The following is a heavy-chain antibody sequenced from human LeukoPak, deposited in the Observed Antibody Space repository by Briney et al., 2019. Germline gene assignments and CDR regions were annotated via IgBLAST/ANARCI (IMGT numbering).Heavy chain of an antibody. V-gene: IGHV3-30*04. Sequence: PGGSLRLSCAASGFTFSSYAMHWVRQAPGKGLERVAVISYDGSNKYYADSVKGRFTISRDNSKNTLYLQMNSLRAEDTAVYYCARDLDSSGWCFDYWGQGTLVTVSS. CDR2: ISYDGSNK. J-gene: IGHJ4*02. CDR1: GFTFSSYA. D-gene: IGHD6-19*01. CDR3: ARDLDSSGWCFDY.